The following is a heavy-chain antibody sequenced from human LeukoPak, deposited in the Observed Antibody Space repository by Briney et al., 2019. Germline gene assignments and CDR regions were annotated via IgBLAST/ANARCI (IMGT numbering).Heavy chain of an antibody. V-gene: IGHV4-30-4*07. CDR2: IYYSGRT. Sequence: KTSETLSLTCTVSGGSISSGDYSWSWIRQPPGKGLEWIGYIYYSGRTYYNPSLKSRVTISKDTSKNQFSLKLSSVTAADTAVYYCARVERFESILDAFDIWGRGTMVTVSS. CDR3: ARVERFESILDAFDI. J-gene: IGHJ3*02. CDR1: GGSISSGDYS. D-gene: IGHD2-21*01.